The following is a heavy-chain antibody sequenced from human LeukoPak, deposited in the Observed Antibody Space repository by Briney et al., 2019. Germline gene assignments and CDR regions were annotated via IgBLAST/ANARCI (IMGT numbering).Heavy chain of an antibody. CDR3: ARELGLPKPVWFDP. D-gene: IGHD1-7*01. CDR2: IIPIFGTA. Sequence: ASVKVSCKASGGTFSSYTISWVRQAPGQGLEWMGGIIPIFGTANYAQKFQGRVTITADESTSTAYMELSSLRSEDTAVYYCARELGLPKPVWFDPWGQGTLVTVSS. V-gene: IGHV1-69*13. CDR1: GGTFSSYT. J-gene: IGHJ5*02.